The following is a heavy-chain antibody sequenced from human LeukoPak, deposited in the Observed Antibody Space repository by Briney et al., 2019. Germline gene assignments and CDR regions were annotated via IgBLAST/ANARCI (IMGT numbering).Heavy chain of an antibody. V-gene: IGHV3-48*04. D-gene: IGHD1-26*01. J-gene: IGHJ5*02. CDR3: ARDSVGATQDWFDP. Sequence: PGGSLRLSCAASGITFSSYSMTWVRQAPGKGLEWVSYISSSSSTIYYADSVKGRFTISRDNAKNSLYLQMNSLRAEDTAVYYCARDSVGATQDWFDPWGQGTLVTVSS. CDR1: GITFSSYS. CDR2: ISSSSSTI.